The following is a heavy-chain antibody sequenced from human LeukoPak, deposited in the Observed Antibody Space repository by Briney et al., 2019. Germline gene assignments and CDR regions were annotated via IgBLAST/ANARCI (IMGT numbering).Heavy chain of an antibody. Sequence: SETLSLTCTVSGGSISSYYWSWIRQPPGKGLEWIGYIYHSGSTYYNPSLKSRVTISVDRSKNQFSLKLSSVTAADTAVYYCARENSYGPTFDYWGQGTLVTVSS. CDR3: ARENSYGPTFDY. J-gene: IGHJ4*02. CDR2: IYHSGST. V-gene: IGHV4-59*12. CDR1: GGSISSYY. D-gene: IGHD5-18*01.